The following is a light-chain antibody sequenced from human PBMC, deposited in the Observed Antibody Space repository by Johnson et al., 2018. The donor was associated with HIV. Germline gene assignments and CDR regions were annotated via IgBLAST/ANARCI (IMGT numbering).Light chain of an antibody. CDR2: EDN. Sequence: QSVLTQPPSVSATPGQKVTISCSGSSSNIGNNYVSWYQQLPGTAPKLLIYEDNKRPSGIPGRFSGSKSGTSATLGITGLQTGDEADYYCGTWDSSLNVFGTGTKVTVL. CDR1: SSNIGNNY. V-gene: IGLV1-51*02. CDR3: GTWDSSLNV. J-gene: IGLJ1*01.